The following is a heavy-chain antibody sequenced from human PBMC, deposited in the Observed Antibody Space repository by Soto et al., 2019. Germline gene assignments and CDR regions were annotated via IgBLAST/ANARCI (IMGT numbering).Heavy chain of an antibody. CDR3: ATGSESGYDLFDY. CDR1: GFIFSDYY. CDR2: ISSSGSFT. Sequence: LGGSLRLSCVASGFIFSDYYMSWIRQAPGKGLEWVSYISSSGSFTNYADSVKGRFSISRDNAKNSLYLHMDSLRAEDTAVYYCATGSESGYDLFDYWGQGTQVTVSS. V-gene: IGHV3-11*06. J-gene: IGHJ4*02. D-gene: IGHD5-12*01.